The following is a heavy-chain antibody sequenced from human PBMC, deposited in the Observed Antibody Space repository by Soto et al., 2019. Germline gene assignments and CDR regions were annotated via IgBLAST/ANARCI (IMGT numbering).Heavy chain of an antibody. CDR2: IYYSGST. CDR3: AREGTDGYNYLYYYGMDV. V-gene: IGHV4-61*01. CDR1: GGSVISGSYY. D-gene: IGHD5-12*01. J-gene: IGHJ6*02. Sequence: SETLSLTCTVSGGSVISGSYYWSWIRQPPGKGLEWIGYIYYSGSTNYNPSLKSRVTISVDASKNQFSLKLSSVTAADTAVYYCAREGTDGYNYLYYYGMDVWGQGTTVTFSS.